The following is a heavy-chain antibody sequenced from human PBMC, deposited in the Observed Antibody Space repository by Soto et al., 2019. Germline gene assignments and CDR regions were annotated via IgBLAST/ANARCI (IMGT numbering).Heavy chain of an antibody. D-gene: IGHD6-19*01. CDR3: AKEIAVAGDLDY. Sequence: GGSLRLSCVASGFAFSYYGIHWVRQAPGKGLEWVGVISSDGMTKYYADSVKGRFTISRDNSKNTLFLQMDSLGPEDTAVYYCAKEIAVAGDLDYWGHGTLVTVSS. J-gene: IGHJ4*01. CDR1: GFAFSYYG. V-gene: IGHV3-30*18. CDR2: ISSDGMTK.